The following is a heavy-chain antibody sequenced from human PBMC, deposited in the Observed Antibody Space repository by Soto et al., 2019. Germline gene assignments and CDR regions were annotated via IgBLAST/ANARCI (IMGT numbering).Heavy chain of an antibody. V-gene: IGHV1-18*01. Sequence: GKVSCRASGCTFTSYGIGWVRQAPGQGLEWMGWISAYNGNTNYAQKLQGRVTMTTDTSTSTAYMELRSLRSDDTAVYYCARVGVVIPLKFGCDPWGQGPLVTVS. CDR2: ISAYNGNT. J-gene: IGHJ5*02. CDR3: ARVGVVIPLKFGCDP. D-gene: IGHD3-3*01. CDR1: GCTFTSYG.